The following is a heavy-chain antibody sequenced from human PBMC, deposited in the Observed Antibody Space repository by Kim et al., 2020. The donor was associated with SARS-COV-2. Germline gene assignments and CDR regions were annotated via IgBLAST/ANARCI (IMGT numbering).Heavy chain of an antibody. CDR1: GFTFSSYG. J-gene: IGHJ4*02. CDR2: IWYDGSNK. CDR3: ARVSTYYYGSGPDY. Sequence: GGSLRLSCAASGFTFSSYGMHWVRQAPGKGLEWVAVIWYDGSNKYYADSVKGRFTISRDNSNNTMYLQMNSLRAEDTAVYYCARVSTYYYGSGPDYWGQGTLVTVSS. D-gene: IGHD3-10*01. V-gene: IGHV3-33*01.